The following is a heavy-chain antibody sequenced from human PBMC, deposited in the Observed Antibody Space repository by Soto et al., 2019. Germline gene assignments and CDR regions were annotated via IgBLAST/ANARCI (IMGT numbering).Heavy chain of an antibody. CDR3: ARDLSGRADV. J-gene: IGHJ6*02. CDR2: LNEDGSFT. Sequence: SLRLSCVASEFTFSSYWMHWVRQVPGKGLVWVSRLNEDGSFTTYADSVKGRFTISRDNAKKTLYLQMNSLRAEDTAVYHCARDLSGRADVWGQGTTVTVSS. CDR1: EFTFSSYW. V-gene: IGHV3-74*01. D-gene: IGHD3-10*01.